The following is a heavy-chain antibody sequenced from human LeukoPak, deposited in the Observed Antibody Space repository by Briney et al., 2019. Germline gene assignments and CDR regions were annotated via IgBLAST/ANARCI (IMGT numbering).Heavy chain of an antibody. Sequence: GGSLRLSCTASGFTFSSYEMNWVRQAPGKGLEWVSYISSSGSSIYYADSVKGRFTISRDNAKNSLYLQMNSLRAEDTAVYHCVRQYYYGSGSYLWAPDYWGQGTLVTVSS. J-gene: IGHJ4*02. CDR2: ISSSGSSI. V-gene: IGHV3-48*03. CDR1: GFTFSSYE. CDR3: VRQYYYGSGSYLWAPDY. D-gene: IGHD3-10*01.